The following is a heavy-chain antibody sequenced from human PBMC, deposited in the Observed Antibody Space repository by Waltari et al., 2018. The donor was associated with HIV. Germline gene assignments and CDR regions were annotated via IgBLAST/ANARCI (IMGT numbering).Heavy chain of an antibody. J-gene: IGHJ4*02. V-gene: IGHV2-5*01. D-gene: IGHD2-8*02. CDR2: IYWNDDK. Sequence: QITLKESGPTLVKPTQTLTLTCTFSGFSLTTRGVGVGWIRQPPGKALEWLALIYWNDDKRYSPSLKSRLTITKDTSKNQVFLTMTNMDPVDTATYYCAHRPRKVFPYWAAHYFVDYWGQGTLVTVSS. CDR3: AHRPRKVFPYWAAHYFVDY. CDR1: GFSLTTRGVG.